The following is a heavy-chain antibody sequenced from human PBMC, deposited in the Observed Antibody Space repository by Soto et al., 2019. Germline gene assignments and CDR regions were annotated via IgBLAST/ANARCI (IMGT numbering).Heavy chain of an antibody. CDR3: ARGGFRGAVNMSKYFDY. CDR1: GYTFTNYG. CDR2: TSGYIGNT. Sequence: ASVKVSCKASGYTFTNYGISWVRQAPGQGLEWMGWTSGYIGNTNYGQKFQGRVTLTTDTSTSTAYMELTRLRSDDTAVYYCARGGFRGAVNMSKYFDYWGQGTQVTVSS. V-gene: IGHV1-18*01. D-gene: IGHD4-17*01. J-gene: IGHJ4*02.